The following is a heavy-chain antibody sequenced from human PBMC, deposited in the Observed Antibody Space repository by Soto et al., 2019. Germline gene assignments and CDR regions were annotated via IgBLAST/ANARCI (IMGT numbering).Heavy chain of an antibody. CDR1: GFTFSSYG. CDR2: ISYDGSNK. V-gene: IGHV3-30*03. J-gene: IGHJ6*02. CDR3: APQPNATHV. Sequence: QVQLVESGGGVVQPGRSLRLSCAASGFTFSSYGMHWVRQAPGKGLEWVAVISYDGSNKYYADSVKGRFTISRDNSKNTLYLQMNSLRAEDTAFYYRAPQPNATHVWCQATTVTVSS.